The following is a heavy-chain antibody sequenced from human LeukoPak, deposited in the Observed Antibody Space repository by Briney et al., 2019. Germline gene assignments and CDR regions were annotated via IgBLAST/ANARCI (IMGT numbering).Heavy chain of an antibody. CDR3: ARETTVVTFDY. CDR2: IYYSGST. Sequence: SETLSLTCTVSGGSISSSSYYWGWIRQPPGKGLGWIGSIYYSGSTNYNPSLKSRVTISVDTSKNQFSLKLSSVTAADTAVYYCARETTVVTFDYWGQGTLVTVSS. CDR1: GGSISSSSYY. J-gene: IGHJ4*02. V-gene: IGHV4-39*07. D-gene: IGHD4-23*01.